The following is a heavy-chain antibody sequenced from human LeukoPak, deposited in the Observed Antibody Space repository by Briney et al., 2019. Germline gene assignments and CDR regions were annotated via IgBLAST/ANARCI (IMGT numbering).Heavy chain of an antibody. V-gene: IGHV1-2*02. D-gene: IGHD3-16*01. CDR1: GYTFTGYY. CDR3: ARDVWGVGAPRLDY. CDR2: INPNSGDT. Sequence: ASVKVSCKASGYTFTGYYMHWVRQAPGQGLEWVGWINPNSGDTNFAQKFQGGVTMTRDTSISTAYMELSRLRSDDTAVYYCARDVWGVGAPRLDYWGQGTLVTVSS. J-gene: IGHJ4*02.